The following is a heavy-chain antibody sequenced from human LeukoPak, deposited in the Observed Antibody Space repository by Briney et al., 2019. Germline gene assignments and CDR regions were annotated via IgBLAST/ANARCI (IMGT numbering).Heavy chain of an antibody. J-gene: IGHJ4*02. CDR2: IKRDGIEK. V-gene: IGHV3-7*01. CDR3: ARDKEAAVDFWSGYYPL. D-gene: IGHD3-3*01. CDR1: GFIFSSYW. Sequence: GGSLRLSCAASGFIFSSYWMGWVRQAPGKGLEWVANIKRDGIEKYYVDSVKGRFTISRDNAQNSLYLQMNSLRDEDTGVYYCARDKEAAVDFWSGYYPLWGQGTLVTVSS.